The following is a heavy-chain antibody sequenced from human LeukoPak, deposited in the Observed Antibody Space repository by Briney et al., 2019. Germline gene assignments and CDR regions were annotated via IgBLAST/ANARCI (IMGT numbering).Heavy chain of an antibody. CDR1: GGSFSGYY. D-gene: IGHD3-22*01. CDR3: ARGDDSSGYSTFDI. J-gene: IGHJ3*02. V-gene: IGHV4-34*01. CDR2: INHSEST. Sequence: SETLSLTCAVYGGSFSGYYWSWIRQPPGKGLEWIGEINHSESTNYNPSLKSRVTISVDTSKNQFSLKLSSVTAEDTAVYYCARGDDSSGYSTFDIWGQGTMVTVSS.